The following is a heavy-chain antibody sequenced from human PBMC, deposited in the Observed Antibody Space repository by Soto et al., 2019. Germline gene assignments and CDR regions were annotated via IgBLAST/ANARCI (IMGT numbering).Heavy chain of an antibody. CDR3: ARPDNVGYYLY. J-gene: IGHJ4*02. Sequence: PSETLSLTCAVSGDSISSGYYWAWIRRPPGKGLEWIGSIYHSGTTYYNPSLKSRVTISVDTSRNQFSLKLSSVTAADSAVYYCARPDNVGYYLYFGQAILVTVSS. CDR2: IYHSGTT. V-gene: IGHV4-38-2*01. CDR1: GDSISSGYY. D-gene: IGHD3-3*01.